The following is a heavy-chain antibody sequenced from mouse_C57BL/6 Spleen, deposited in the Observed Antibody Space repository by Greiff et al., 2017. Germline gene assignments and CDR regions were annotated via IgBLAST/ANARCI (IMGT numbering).Heavy chain of an antibody. CDR3: ARFYDPRYYAMDY. CDR1: GYTFTAYN. V-gene: IGHV1-18*01. Sequence: EVQLQQSGPELVKPGASVKIPCKASGYTFTAYNMDWVKQSHGKSLEWIGDINPNNGGTIYNQKFKGKATLTVDKSSSTAYMALRSLTSEDTAVYYCARFYDPRYYAMDYWGQGTSVTVSS. D-gene: IGHD2-12*01. J-gene: IGHJ4*01. CDR2: INPNNGGT.